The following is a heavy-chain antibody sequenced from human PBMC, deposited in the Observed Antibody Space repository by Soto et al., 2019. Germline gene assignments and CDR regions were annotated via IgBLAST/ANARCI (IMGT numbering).Heavy chain of an antibody. Sequence: SETLSLTCTVSGGSISTTAYYWGWIRQPPGKGLEWIGSIYYSGSTYYSPSLRSRVTISVDTSENQFSLRLSSVTAADTAIYYCARVAGTTVVTQTRVWFDSWGRGTLVTVSS. CDR3: ARVAGTTVVTQTRVWFDS. D-gene: IGHD1-1*01. V-gene: IGHV4-39*01. CDR1: GGSISTTAYY. CDR2: IYYSGST. J-gene: IGHJ5*01.